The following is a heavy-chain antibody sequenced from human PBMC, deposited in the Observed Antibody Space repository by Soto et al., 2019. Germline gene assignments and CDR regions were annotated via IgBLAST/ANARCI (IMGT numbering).Heavy chain of an antibody. Sequence: VSRKVSCTVSPYAFKIFGVCWAGIQAGKGLEWMGIIHPADSDTRYTPSFQGQVPISADKSISTAYLQWSSLKASDTAMYYCAKHGEPVVASRMDVWGQGARVTVSS. CDR1: PYAFKIFG. D-gene: IGHD2-2*01. CDR2: IHPADSDT. V-gene: IGHV5-51*01. J-gene: IGHJ6*02. CDR3: AKHGEPVVASRMDV.